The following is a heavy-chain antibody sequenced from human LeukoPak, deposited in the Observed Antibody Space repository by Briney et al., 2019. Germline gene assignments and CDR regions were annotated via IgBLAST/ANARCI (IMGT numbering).Heavy chain of an antibody. V-gene: IGHV1-69*04. CDR3: ARGLRRWLPPGIFYY. CDR2: IIPILGIA. D-gene: IGHD5-12*01. CDR1: GGTFSSYA. Sequence: ASVKVSCKASGGTFSSYAISWVRQAPGQGLEWMGRIIPILGIANYAQKFQGRVTITADKSTSTAYMELSSLRSEDTAVYYCARGLRRWLPPGIFYYWGQGTLVTVSS. J-gene: IGHJ4*02.